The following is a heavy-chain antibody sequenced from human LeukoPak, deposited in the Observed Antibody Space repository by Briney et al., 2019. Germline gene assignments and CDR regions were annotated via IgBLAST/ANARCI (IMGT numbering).Heavy chain of an antibody. V-gene: IGHV4-34*01. CDR1: GGSFSSDY. Sequence: SETLSLTCDFSGGSFSSDYWSWFRQPPGGGLEWIAEIYPAGDTKYNPSLTGRATISADRSRGQLFLGLSSVTAADTAVYYCAAYQWWFHNDVRGQGTLVTVSS. J-gene: IGHJ4*02. D-gene: IGHD2-15*01. CDR3: AAYQWWFHNDV. CDR2: IYPAGDT.